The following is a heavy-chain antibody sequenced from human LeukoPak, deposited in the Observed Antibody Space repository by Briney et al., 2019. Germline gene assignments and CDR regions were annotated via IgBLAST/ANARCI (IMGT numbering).Heavy chain of an antibody. D-gene: IGHD1-1*01. V-gene: IGHV1-69*05. CDR3: ASWRSSPDAFDI. CDR2: TIPIFGTA. J-gene: IGHJ3*02. Sequence: ASVKVSCKAPGGAFSSYAISWVRQAPGQGLEWMGGTIPIFGTANYAQKFQGRVTMTRNTSISTAYMELSSLRSEDTAVYYCASWRSSPDAFDIWGQGTMVTVSS. CDR1: GGAFSSYA.